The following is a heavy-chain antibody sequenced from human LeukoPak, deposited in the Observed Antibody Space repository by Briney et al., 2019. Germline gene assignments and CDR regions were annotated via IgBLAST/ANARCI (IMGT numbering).Heavy chain of an antibody. J-gene: IGHJ2*01. Sequence: GGSLRISCAASGFTFSSYAMHWVRQAPGKGLEWVAVISYDGSNKYYADSVKGRFTISRDNSKNTLYLQMNSLRAEDTAVYYCARAGGDYGSGRKPLDLWGRGTLVTVSS. D-gene: IGHD3-10*01. CDR1: GFTFSSYA. CDR2: ISYDGSNK. CDR3: ARAGGDYGSGRKPLDL. V-gene: IGHV3-30-3*01.